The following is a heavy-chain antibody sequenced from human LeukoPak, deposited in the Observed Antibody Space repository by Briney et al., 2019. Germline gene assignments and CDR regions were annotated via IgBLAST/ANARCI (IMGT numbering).Heavy chain of an antibody. J-gene: IGHJ4*02. Sequence: SETLSLTCTVSGGSISSYYWSWIRQPPGKGLEWIGYIYYSGSTNYNPSLKSRVTISVDTSKNQFSLKLSSVTAADTAVYYCARDQEGFDYWGQGTLVTVSS. CDR2: IYYSGST. CDR3: ARDQEGFDY. V-gene: IGHV4-59*01. CDR1: GGSISSYY.